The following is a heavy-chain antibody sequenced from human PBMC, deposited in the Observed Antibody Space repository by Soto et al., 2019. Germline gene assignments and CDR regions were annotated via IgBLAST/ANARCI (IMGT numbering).Heavy chain of an antibody. CDR1: GYTFSSYY. J-gene: IGHJ6*02. D-gene: IGHD1-20*01. V-gene: IGHV1-46*01. Sequence: ASVKVSCKASGYTFSSYYLQWVRQAPGQGLEWMGIIDPDGGSTTYSQQFRGRVTMTSDTSTSTVYMELSSLRSEDTAVYYCARNRGYSYNVGMDVWGQGTTVTVSS. CDR2: IDPDGGST. CDR3: ARNRGYSYNVGMDV.